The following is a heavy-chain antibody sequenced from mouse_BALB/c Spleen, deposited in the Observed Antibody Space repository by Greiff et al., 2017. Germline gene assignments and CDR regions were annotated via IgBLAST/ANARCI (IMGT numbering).Heavy chain of an antibody. Sequence: EVKLQESGPGLVKPSQSLSLTCTVTGYSITSDYAWNWIRQFPGNKLEWMGYISYSGSTSYNPSLKSRISITRDTSKNQFFLQLNSVTTEDTATYYCASRNWENPYYFDYWGQGTTLTVSS. V-gene: IGHV3-2*02. D-gene: IGHD4-1*01. CDR2: ISYSGST. CDR1: GYSITSDYA. CDR3: ASRNWENPYYFDY. J-gene: IGHJ2*01.